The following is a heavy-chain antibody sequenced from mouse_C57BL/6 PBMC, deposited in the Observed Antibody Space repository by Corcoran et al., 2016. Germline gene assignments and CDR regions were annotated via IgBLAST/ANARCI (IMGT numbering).Heavy chain of an antibody. D-gene: IGHD2-3*01. V-gene: IGHV1-81*01. J-gene: IGHJ3*01. CDR2: IYPRSGNT. CDR1: GYTFTSYG. CDR3: ARDGYYRAGFAY. Sequence: QVQLQQSGAELARPGASVKLSCKASGYTFTSYGISWVKQRTGQGLEWIGEIYPRSGNTYYNEKFKGKATLTADKSSSTAYMELRSLTSEDSAVDFCARDGYYRAGFAYWGQGTLVTVSA.